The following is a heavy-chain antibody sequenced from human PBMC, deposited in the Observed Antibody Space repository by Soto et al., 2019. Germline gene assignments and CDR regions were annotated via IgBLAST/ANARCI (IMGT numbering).Heavy chain of an antibody. V-gene: IGHV1-69*02. J-gene: IGHJ6*02. D-gene: IGHD3-3*01. CDR1: GGTFSSYT. CDR2: IIPILGIA. CDR3: ARAGLRFLEWYVGYYDMDV. Sequence: SVKVSCKASGGTFSSYTISWVRQAPGQGLEWMGRIIPILGIANYAQKFQGRVTITADKSTSTAYMELSSLRSEDTAVYYCARAGLRFLEWYVGYYDMDVWGQGTSVTVSS.